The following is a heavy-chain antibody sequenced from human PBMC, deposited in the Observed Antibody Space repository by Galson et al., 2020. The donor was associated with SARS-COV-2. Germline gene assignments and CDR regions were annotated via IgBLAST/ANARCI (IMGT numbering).Heavy chain of an antibody. D-gene: IGHD6-19*01. J-gene: IGHJ4*02. CDR3: ARDGQTSSGWAFDY. V-gene: IGHV3-33*01. Sequence: GESLKISCAASGFTFSSHAMHWVRQAPGKGLEWVAQIFFDGSDKYYGNSVKGRFTISRDSSKNTEYLQMNNLRADDTAVYYCARDGQTSSGWAFDYWGQGTLGTVSS. CDR1: GFTFSSHA. CDR2: IFFDGSDK.